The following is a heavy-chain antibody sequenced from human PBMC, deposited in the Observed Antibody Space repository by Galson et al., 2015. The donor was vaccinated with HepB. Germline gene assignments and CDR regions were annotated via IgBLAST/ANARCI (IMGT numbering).Heavy chain of an antibody. J-gene: IGHJ4*02. D-gene: IGHD6-19*01. CDR3: AKDRSQWLAPYYFDY. Sequence: SLRLSCAASGFTFSSYAMSWVRQAPGKGLEWVSAISGSGGSTYYADSVKGRFTISRDNSENTLYLQMNSLRAEDTAVYYCAKDRSQWLAPYYFDYWGQGTLVTVSS. CDR1: GFTFSSYA. V-gene: IGHV3-23*01. CDR2: ISGSGGST.